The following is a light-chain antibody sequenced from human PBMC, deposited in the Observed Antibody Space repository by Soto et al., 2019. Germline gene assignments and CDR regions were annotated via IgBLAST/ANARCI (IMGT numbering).Light chain of an antibody. CDR2: GNS. Sequence: QIVLTQPPSVCGAPGQRVTISCTGSSSNIGAGYDVHWYQQLPGTAPKLLIYGNSNRPSGVPDRFSGSKSGTSASLAITGLQAEDEADYYCQSYDSSLSGYVFGTGTKVTVL. V-gene: IGLV1-40*01. CDR3: QSYDSSLSGYV. J-gene: IGLJ1*01. CDR1: SSNIGAGYD.